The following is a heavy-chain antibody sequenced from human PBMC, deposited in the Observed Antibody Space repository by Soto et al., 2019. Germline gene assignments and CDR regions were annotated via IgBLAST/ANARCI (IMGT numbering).Heavy chain of an antibody. CDR3: ARESTLRYYGSGSYYTFDP. Sequence: QVQLVQSGAEVKKPGSSVKVSCKASGGTFSSYAISWVRQAPGQGLEWMGGIIPIFGIANYAQKFQGRVTITADESTSTAYMELSSLRSEDTAVYYCARESTLRYYGSGSYYTFDPWGQGTLVTVSS. V-gene: IGHV1-69*01. J-gene: IGHJ5*02. D-gene: IGHD3-10*01. CDR1: GGTFSSYA. CDR2: IIPIFGIA.